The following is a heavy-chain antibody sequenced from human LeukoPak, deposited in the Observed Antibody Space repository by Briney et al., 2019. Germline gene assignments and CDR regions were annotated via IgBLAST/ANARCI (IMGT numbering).Heavy chain of an antibody. Sequence: GGSLRLSCAASGFTFSSYAMHWVRQAPGKGLEWVAVISYDGSNKYYADSVKGRFTISRDNSKNTLYLQMNSLRAEDTAVYYCARDLETAAGTFAYWGQGTLVTVSS. D-gene: IGHD6-13*01. CDR2: ISYDGSNK. V-gene: IGHV3-30-3*01. CDR3: ARDLETAAGTFAY. CDR1: GFTFSSYA. J-gene: IGHJ4*02.